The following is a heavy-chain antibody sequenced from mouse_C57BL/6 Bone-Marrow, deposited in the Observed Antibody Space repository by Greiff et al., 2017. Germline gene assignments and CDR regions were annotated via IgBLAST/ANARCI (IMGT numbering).Heavy chain of an antibody. D-gene: IGHD1-1*01. CDR1: GFTFNTYA. Sequence: EVMLVESGGGLVQPKGSLKLSCAASGFTFNTYAMHWVRPAPGKGLEWVARIRSKSSNYATYYADSVKDRFTISRDDSQSMLYLQMNNLKTEDTAMYYCVRGDYYGSSYLYAMDDWGQGTSVTVSS. V-gene: IGHV10-3*01. CDR3: VRGDYYGSSYLYAMDD. CDR2: IRSKSSNYAT. J-gene: IGHJ4*01.